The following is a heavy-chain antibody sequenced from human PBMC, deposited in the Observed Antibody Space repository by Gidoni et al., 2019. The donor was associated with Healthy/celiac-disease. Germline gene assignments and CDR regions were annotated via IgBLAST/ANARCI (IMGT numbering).Heavy chain of an antibody. CDR1: GGSFSGYY. CDR2: INHSGST. D-gene: IGHD4-17*01. V-gene: IGHV4-34*01. CDR3: ARGLYGDDY. Sequence: QFQLQQWGAGLFKPSETLSLTCAVYGGSFSGYYWSWIRQPQGKGLEWIGEINHSGSTNYNPSLKSRVTISVDTSKNHFSLKLSSVTAADTAVYYCARGLYGDDYWGQGTLVTVSS. J-gene: IGHJ4*02.